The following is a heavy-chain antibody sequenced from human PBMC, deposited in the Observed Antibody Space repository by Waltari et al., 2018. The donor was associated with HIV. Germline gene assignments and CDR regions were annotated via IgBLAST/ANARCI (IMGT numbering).Heavy chain of an antibody. CDR3: ARGNFRYDYGDYGFDY. CDR1: GFTVSSNY. Sequence: EVQLVESGGGLIQPGGSLRLSCAASGFTVSSNYMSWVRQAPGKGLEWVSVIYSGGSTYYADSVKGRFTISRDNSKNTLYLQMNSLRAEDTAVYYCARGNFRYDYGDYGFDYWGQGTLVTVSS. D-gene: IGHD4-17*01. J-gene: IGHJ4*02. V-gene: IGHV3-53*01. CDR2: IYSGGST.